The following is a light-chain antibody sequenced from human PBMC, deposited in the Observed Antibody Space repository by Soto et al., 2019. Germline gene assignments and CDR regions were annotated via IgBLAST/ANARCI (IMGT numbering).Light chain of an antibody. CDR1: QTVYSN. V-gene: IGKV3D-15*01. Sequence: EIVMTQSPATLSVSPGERATLSCRASQTVYSNLAWYQQKPGQAPRLLMYGASSRATGIPDRFSGRGSGTDFTLTISSLQSEDFAVYYCQQYNNWPWTFGQGTKV. J-gene: IGKJ1*01. CDR3: QQYNNWPWT. CDR2: GAS.